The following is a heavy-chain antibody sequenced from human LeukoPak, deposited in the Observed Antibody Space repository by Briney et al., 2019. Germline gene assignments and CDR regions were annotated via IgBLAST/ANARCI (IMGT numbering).Heavy chain of an antibody. V-gene: IGHV3-33*01. D-gene: IGHD6-19*01. CDR3: ASAAGPFDN. Sequence: GGSLRLSCAASGFTFSSYGMHWVRQAPGKGLEWVAAIWYDGSIQYYADSVKGRFTISRDNSRNTLFLQMNSLRAEDTAVYYCASAAGPFDNWGQGTLVTVSS. CDR1: GFTFSSYG. CDR2: IWYDGSIQ. J-gene: IGHJ4*02.